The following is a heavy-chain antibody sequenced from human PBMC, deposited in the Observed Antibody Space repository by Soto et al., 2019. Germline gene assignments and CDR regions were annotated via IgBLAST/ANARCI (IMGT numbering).Heavy chain of an antibody. Sequence: QITLKESGPTLVKPTQTLTLTCTFSGFSLSTSGLGVGWISQPPGHALEWLALIYWDDGKRYSPSLKSRLTIIKDTSKSHVVLTITTIDPGDTATYYCAHRKYSSSYFGYWGQGTLVTVSS. V-gene: IGHV2-5*02. D-gene: IGHD6-6*01. J-gene: IGHJ4*02. CDR3: AHRKYSSSYFGY. CDR1: GFSLSTSGLG. CDR2: IYWDDGK.